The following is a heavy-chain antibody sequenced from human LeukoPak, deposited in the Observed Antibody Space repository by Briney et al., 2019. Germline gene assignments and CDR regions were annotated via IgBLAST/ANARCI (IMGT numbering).Heavy chain of an antibody. CDR1: GGSISSYY. CDR2: MYYSGST. Sequence: SETLSLTCTVSGGSISSYYWSWIRQPPGKGLEWIGYMYYSGSTNYNPSLKSRVTISVDTSKNKFSLKLSSVTAADTAVYYCARYPPFVVGYCSGGTCYSSPFDYWGQGTLVTVSS. CDR3: ARYPPFVVGYCSGGTCYSSPFDY. V-gene: IGHV4-59*08. D-gene: IGHD2-15*01. J-gene: IGHJ4*02.